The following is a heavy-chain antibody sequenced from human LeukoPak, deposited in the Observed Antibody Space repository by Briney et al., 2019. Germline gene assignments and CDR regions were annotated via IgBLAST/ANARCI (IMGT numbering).Heavy chain of an antibody. Sequence: GGSLRLSCAASGFTFSSYWMSWVRQAPGKGLEGVANIKQDGSEKYYVDSVKGRFTISRDNAKNSLYLQMNSLRAEDTAVYYGARVGSGYSSGWLYYYYYYMDVWGKGTTVTVSS. CDR2: IKQDGSEK. CDR3: ARVGSGYSSGWLYYYYYYMDV. D-gene: IGHD6-19*01. V-gene: IGHV3-7*01. J-gene: IGHJ6*03. CDR1: GFTFSSYW.